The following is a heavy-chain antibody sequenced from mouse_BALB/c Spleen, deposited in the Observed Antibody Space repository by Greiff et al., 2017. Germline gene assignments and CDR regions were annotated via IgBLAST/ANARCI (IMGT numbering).Heavy chain of an antibody. D-gene: IGHD2-14*01. CDR1: GFTFSSFG. Sequence: EVKLVESGGGLVQPGGSRKLSCAASGFTFSSFGMHWVRQAPEKGLEWVAYISSGSSTIYYADTVKGRFTISRDNPKNTLFLQMTSLRSEDTAMYYCARSYRYDGYYFDYWGQGTTLTVSS. CDR3: ARSYRYDGYYFDY. V-gene: IGHV5-17*02. J-gene: IGHJ2*01. CDR2: ISSGSSTI.